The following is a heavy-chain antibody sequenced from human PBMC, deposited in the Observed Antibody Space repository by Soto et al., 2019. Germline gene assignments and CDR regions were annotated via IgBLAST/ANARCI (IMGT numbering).Heavy chain of an antibody. CDR2: ISSSSSYI. Sequence: GGSLRLSCAASGFTFSSYSMNWVRQAPGKGLEWVSSISSSSSYIYYADSVKGRFTISRDNAKNSLYLQMNSLRAEDTAVYYCARDRIVATINKRNAFDIWGQGTMVTVSS. CDR1: GFTFSSYS. J-gene: IGHJ3*02. CDR3: ARDRIVATINKRNAFDI. V-gene: IGHV3-21*01. D-gene: IGHD5-12*01.